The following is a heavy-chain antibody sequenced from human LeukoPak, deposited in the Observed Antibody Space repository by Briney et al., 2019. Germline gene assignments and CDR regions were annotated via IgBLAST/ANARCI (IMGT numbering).Heavy chain of an antibody. CDR3: AGAAVWLAFDN. CDR2: IFYSGTT. D-gene: IGHD4/OR15-4a*01. V-gene: IGHV4-59*08. CDR1: GGSISSYY. Sequence: KPSETLSLTCTVSGGSISSYYWSWIRQPPGKGPEWIGNIFYSGTTTYSPSLKSRVTISADASKSQLSLKLNSVTAADTAVYHCAGAAVWLAFDNWGQGTQVTVSS. J-gene: IGHJ4*02.